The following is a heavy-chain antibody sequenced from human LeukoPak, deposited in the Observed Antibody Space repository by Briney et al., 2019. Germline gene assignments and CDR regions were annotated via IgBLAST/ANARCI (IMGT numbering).Heavy chain of an antibody. D-gene: IGHD6-19*01. CDR3: AKGRARGWYLSNALDI. V-gene: IGHV3-23*01. CDR2: ISGSGDST. Sequence: GGSLRLSCAASGFTFNSYVMSWVRQAPGKGLEWVSGISGSGDSTYYADSVKGRFTFYRDNSKNTLSLQMNGLRAEDTAIYYCAKGRARGWYLSNALDIWGQGTVVTDSS. J-gene: IGHJ3*02. CDR1: GFTFNSYV.